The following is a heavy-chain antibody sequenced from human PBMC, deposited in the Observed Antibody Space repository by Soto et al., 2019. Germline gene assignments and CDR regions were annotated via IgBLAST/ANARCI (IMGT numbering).Heavy chain of an antibody. Sequence: QVQMAESGGGVVQPGRSLRLSCAVSGFTFSSYNMHWVRQAPGKGLEWVAVISYDGSDKYYVTSVKGRFTICRDNSKNTLYLQMNSLRAEDTAMYYCAKAQTIFGVVTPPTFDYWGQGTLVSVSS. CDR2: ISYDGSDK. J-gene: IGHJ4*02. CDR3: AKAQTIFGVVTPPTFDY. V-gene: IGHV3-30*18. D-gene: IGHD3-3*01. CDR1: GFTFSSYN.